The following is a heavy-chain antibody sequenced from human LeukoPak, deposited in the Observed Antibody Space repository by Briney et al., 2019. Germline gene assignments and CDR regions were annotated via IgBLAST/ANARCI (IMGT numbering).Heavy chain of an antibody. J-gene: IGHJ4*02. CDR3: ARSSGYSSSWYDY. D-gene: IGHD6-13*01. Sequence: SETLSLTCTVSGGSISSCYWSWIRQPPGKGLEWIGYIYYSGSTNYNPSLKSRVTISVDTSKNQFSLKLSSVTAADTAVHYCARSSGYSSSWYDYWGQGTLVTVSS. V-gene: IGHV4-59*08. CDR1: GGSISSCY. CDR2: IYYSGST.